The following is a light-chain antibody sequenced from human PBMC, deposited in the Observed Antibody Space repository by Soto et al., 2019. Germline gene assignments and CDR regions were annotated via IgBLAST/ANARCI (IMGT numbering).Light chain of an antibody. Sequence: EIVLTQSPGILSLSPRARATLSCRASQTVAYTSLAWYQQRPGQAPRLLIYGTSTRATGTPDRFIGSGSGTAFTRTISRLEPEDFAVYYCQQYVTTPRTFGQGTKVE. CDR1: QTVAYTS. CDR3: QQYVTTPRT. CDR2: GTS. J-gene: IGKJ1*01. V-gene: IGKV3-20*01.